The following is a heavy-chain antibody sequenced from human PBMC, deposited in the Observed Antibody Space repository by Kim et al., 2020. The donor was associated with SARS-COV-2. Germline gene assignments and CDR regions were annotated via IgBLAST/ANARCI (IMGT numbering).Heavy chain of an antibody. V-gene: IGHV1-18*01. J-gene: IGHJ4*02. Sequence: DYHGKTTYAPKVQGRVTMTTDTSTSTAYMELRSLRSDDTAVYYCARGKDYWGQGTLVTVSS. CDR3: ARGKDY. CDR2: DYHGKT.